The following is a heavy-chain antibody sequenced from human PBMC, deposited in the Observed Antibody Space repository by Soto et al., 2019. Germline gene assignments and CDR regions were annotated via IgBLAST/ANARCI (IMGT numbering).Heavy chain of an antibody. CDR2: ITWNSGTP. J-gene: IGHJ4*02. V-gene: IGHV3-9*01. CDR1: GLPFEDYA. Sequence: SLRLPCAASGLPFEDYAMHGVRQAPGKGLEWVSGITWNSGTPGYADSVKGRFTISRDNAKNSLYLQMNSLRVEDTALFYCVREASNSGGAGGRKYYFDDWGQGALVTVSS. CDR3: VREASNSGGAGGRKYYFDD. D-gene: IGHD6-19*01.